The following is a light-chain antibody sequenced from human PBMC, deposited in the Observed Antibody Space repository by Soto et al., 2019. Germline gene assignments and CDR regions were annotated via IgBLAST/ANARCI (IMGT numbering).Light chain of an antibody. CDR2: GAS. J-gene: IGKJ5*01. CDR3: QQNYTTPEIT. CDR1: QSISIY. V-gene: IGKV1-39*01. Sequence: DIQMTQSPSSLSASVGDRVTITCRASQSISIYLNWYQLKPGKAPNLLMYGASYLKSGVPTRFSGSGSGKDFTLNISSLQPEDFAIYYCQQNYTTPEITLAQGTRLGIK.